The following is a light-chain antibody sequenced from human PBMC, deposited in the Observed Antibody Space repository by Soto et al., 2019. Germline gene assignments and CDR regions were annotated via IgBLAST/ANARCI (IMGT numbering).Light chain of an antibody. CDR3: AAWDDSLSGRV. V-gene: IGLV1-47*01. J-gene: IGLJ3*02. CDR2: RNN. Sequence: QSVLTQPPSVSGTPGQRVTISCSGSSSNNGSDYVYWFQQLPGTATKVLIYRNNQRPSGVPERFSGSKSGTSASLAISGLRSEDEADYYCAAWDDSLSGRVFGGGNKLTVL. CDR1: SSNNGSDY.